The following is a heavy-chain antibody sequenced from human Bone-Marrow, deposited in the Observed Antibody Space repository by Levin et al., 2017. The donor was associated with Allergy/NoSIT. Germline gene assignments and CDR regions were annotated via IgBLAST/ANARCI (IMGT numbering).Heavy chain of an antibody. D-gene: IGHD1-26*01. CDR1: GFYFTSYA. CDR2: LSETGAST. CDR3: AKGSSYSGTYYFDF. V-gene: IGHV3-23*01. J-gene: IGHJ4*02. Sequence: QPGESLKISCAASGFYFTSYAMSWVRQAPGKGPEWVSGLSETGASTYYAASVKGRFTISRDNANNTLYLLMDSLRAEDTAVYYCAKGSSYSGTYYFDFWGQGAPVTVSS.